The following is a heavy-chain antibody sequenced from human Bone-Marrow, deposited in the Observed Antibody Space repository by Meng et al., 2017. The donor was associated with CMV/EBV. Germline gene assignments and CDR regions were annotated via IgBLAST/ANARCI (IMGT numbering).Heavy chain of an antibody. D-gene: IGHD2-15*01. CDR2: INPSGGST. Sequence: ASVKVSCKASGYTFTSYYKPWVRQAPGQGLEWMGIINPSGGSTSYAQKFQGRVTMTRDTSTSTVYMELSSLRSDDTAVYYCARDRVVVPPDHWGQGTPVTVSS. J-gene: IGHJ4*02. CDR3: ARDRVVVPPDH. CDR1: GYTFTSYY. V-gene: IGHV1-46*01.